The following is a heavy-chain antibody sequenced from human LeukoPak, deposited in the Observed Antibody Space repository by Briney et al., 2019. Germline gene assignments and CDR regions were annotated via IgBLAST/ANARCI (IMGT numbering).Heavy chain of an antibody. D-gene: IGHD3-10*01. CDR1: GGSFTSYY. CDR2: IDTSGTT. Sequence: PSETLSLTCTVSGGSFTSYYWSWIRQPAGKGLEWIGHIDTSGTTNYNPSLKSRVTMSTDTSKNQFSLKLSSVTAADTAIYYCARDAKYYYGSRTFFFFEYWGQGTLLTVSS. CDR3: ARDAKYYYGSRTFFFFEY. J-gene: IGHJ4*02. V-gene: IGHV4-4*07.